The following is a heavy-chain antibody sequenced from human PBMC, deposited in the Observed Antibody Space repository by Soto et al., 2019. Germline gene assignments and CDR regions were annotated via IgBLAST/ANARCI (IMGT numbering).Heavy chain of an antibody. CDR2: VYHTGTT. Sequence: PSQTLPLTCDLSADSISRINWWIWVRRPPGKGLQWIGEVYHTGTTNYKPSLKSRVTISVDKSQNHSSLNVTSETAAATTLYYYARSSGFFALCFLGTWRQG. V-gene: IGHV4-4*02. CDR3: ARSSGFFALCFLGT. CDR1: ADSISRINW. D-gene: IGHD3-10*02. J-gene: IGHJ6*01.